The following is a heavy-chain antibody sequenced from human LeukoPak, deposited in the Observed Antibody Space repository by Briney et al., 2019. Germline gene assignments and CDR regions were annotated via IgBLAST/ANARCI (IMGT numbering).Heavy chain of an antibody. J-gene: IGHJ4*02. Sequence: GSLRLSCAASGFTFSSYSMNLVPQAPGEGLEWVLSISSSSTYIYYADSVKGRFTMSRGNAKNSLYLQMNSLRAEDTAVYYCAKDSSPIAVAGGDYWGQGTLVTVSS. CDR2: ISSSSTYI. CDR1: GFTFSSYS. CDR3: AKDSSPIAVAGGDY. V-gene: IGHV3-21*01. D-gene: IGHD6-19*01.